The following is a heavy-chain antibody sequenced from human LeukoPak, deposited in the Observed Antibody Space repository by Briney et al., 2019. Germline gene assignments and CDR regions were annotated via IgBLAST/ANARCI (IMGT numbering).Heavy chain of an antibody. Sequence: VASVKVSCKASGHTFTSYGISWVRQAPGQGLEWMGWISAYNGNTNYAQKLQGRVTMTTDTSTSTAYMELRSLRSDDTAVYYCAREAIGYSYAKRFDYWGQGTLVTVSS. CDR3: AREAIGYSYAKRFDY. J-gene: IGHJ4*02. D-gene: IGHD5-18*01. V-gene: IGHV1-18*01. CDR2: ISAYNGNT. CDR1: GHTFTSYG.